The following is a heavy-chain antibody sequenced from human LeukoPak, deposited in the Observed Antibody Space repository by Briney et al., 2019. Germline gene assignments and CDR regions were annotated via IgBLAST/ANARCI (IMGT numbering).Heavy chain of an antibody. CDR3: XXXXXSDYGNDY. CDR1: GFTFSSYS. CDR2: ISSSSSYI. J-gene: IGHJ4*02. D-gene: IGHD3-16*01. Sequence: GGSLRLSCAASGFTFSSYSMNWVRQAPGKGLEWVSSISSSSSYIYYADSVKGRFTISRDNAKNSLYLQMNSLRAEDTAVYYCXXXXXSDYGNDYWGQGTLVTVSS. V-gene: IGHV3-21*01.